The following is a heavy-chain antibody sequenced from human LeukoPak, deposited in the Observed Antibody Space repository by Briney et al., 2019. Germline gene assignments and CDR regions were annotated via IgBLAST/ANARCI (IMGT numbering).Heavy chain of an antibody. J-gene: IGHJ4*02. CDR1: GFIFSTYS. CDR3: TTDPGQLWSPLSTHFDY. D-gene: IGHD5-18*01. Sequence: GGSLRLSCAASGFIFSTYSMNWVRQAPGKGLEWVSYISSGSNTIYYADSVKGRFTISRDNAENTLNLQMNSLKTEDTAVYYCTTDPGQLWSPLSTHFDYWGQGTLVTVSS. CDR2: ISSGSNTI. V-gene: IGHV3-48*01.